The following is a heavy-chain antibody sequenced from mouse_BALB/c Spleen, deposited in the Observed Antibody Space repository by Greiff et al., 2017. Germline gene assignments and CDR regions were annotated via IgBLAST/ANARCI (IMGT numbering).Heavy chain of an antibody. Sequence: EVQLVESGGGLVKPGGSLKLSCAASGFTFSDYYMYWVRQTPEKRLEWVATISDGGSYTYYPDSVKGRFTISRDNAKNNLYLQMSSLKSEDTAMYYCARGGYGDWYFDVRGAGTTVTVSS. D-gene: IGHD1-1*01. CDR3: ARGGYGDWYFDV. J-gene: IGHJ1*01. CDR1: GFTFSDYY. CDR2: ISDGGSYT. V-gene: IGHV5-4*02.